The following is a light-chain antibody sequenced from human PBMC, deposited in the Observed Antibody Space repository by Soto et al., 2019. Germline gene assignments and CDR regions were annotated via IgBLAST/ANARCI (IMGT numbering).Light chain of an antibody. J-gene: IGKJ5*01. CDR1: QSVSSY. Sequence: EIVLTQSPATLSLSPGERATLSCRASQSVSSYLAWYQQKPGQAPRLLIYDASNSATGIPARFSGSGSGTDFTLTISSLEPEDFAVYYCQQRSNWPPFTFGQGTRLKIK. CDR2: DAS. CDR3: QQRSNWPPFT. V-gene: IGKV3-11*01.